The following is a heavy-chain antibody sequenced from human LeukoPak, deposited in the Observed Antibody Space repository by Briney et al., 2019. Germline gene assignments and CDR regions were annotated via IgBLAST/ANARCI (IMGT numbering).Heavy chain of an antibody. CDR3: ATGALVYSSSWFRPDYYYYGMDV. CDR2: IIPILGIA. D-gene: IGHD6-13*01. V-gene: IGHV1-69*04. Sequence: ASVKVSCKASGGTFSSYAISWVRQAPGQGLEWMGRIIPILGIANYAQKFQGRVTITADKSTSTAYVELSSLRSEDTAVYYCATGALVYSSSWFRPDYYYYGMDVWGQGTTVTVSS. J-gene: IGHJ6*02. CDR1: GGTFSSYA.